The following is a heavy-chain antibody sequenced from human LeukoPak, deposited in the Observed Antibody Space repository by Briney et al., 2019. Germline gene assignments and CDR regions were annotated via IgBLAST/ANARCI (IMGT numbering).Heavy chain of an antibody. D-gene: IGHD5-18*01. CDR1: GFTFSSYS. CDR3: ARDNRGGYSYGSVDY. J-gene: IGHJ4*02. CDR2: ISSSSSYI. Sequence: GGSLRLSCAASGFTFSSYSMNWVRQAPGKGLEWVSSISSSSSYIYYADSVKGRFTISRDNAKNSLYLQMNSLRAEDTAVYYCARDNRGGYSYGSVDYWGQGTLVTVSS. V-gene: IGHV3-21*01.